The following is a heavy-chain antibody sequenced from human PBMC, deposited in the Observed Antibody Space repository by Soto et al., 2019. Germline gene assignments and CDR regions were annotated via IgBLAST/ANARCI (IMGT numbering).Heavy chain of an antibody. Sequence: VSLRLSCAASGFTFSGDAMNWVRQAPGKGLEWVSSISTTSTYIYYADSVKVRFTISRDNANNSLHLQMNSLRAEDTAVYYCVMDYVMDXWGQGTIVTVS. CDR2: ISTTSTYI. CDR3: VMDYVMDX. CDR1: GFTFSGDA. V-gene: IGHV3-21*01. J-gene: IGHJ6*02.